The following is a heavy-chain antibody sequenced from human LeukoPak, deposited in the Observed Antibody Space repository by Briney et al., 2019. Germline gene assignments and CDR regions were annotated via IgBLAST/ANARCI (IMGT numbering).Heavy chain of an antibody. J-gene: IGHJ4*02. Sequence: GGSLRLSYAASGFTFRNVWMSWVRQAPGKGLEWVGRIKSKTDGETTQYAAPVKGRFTISRDDSRNTLYLQMDSLTTGDTAVYYCSTVLNGDADYWGRGALVTVSS. CDR3: STVLNGDADY. V-gene: IGHV3-15*01. D-gene: IGHD2-8*01. CDR2: IKSKTDGETT. CDR1: GFTFRNVW.